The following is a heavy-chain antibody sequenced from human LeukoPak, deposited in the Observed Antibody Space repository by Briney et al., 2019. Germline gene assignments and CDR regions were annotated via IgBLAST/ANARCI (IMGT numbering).Heavy chain of an antibody. V-gene: IGHV3-7*01. Sequence: GGSLRLSCAASGFTFSSYWMSWVRQAPGKGLEWVANIKQDGSEKYYVDSVKGRFTISRDNAKNSLYLQMNSLRAEDTAVYYCARAIWELLGYYFDYWGQGTLVTVSS. CDR2: IKQDGSEK. J-gene: IGHJ4*02. CDR3: ARAIWELLGYYFDY. D-gene: IGHD1-26*01. CDR1: GFTFSSYW.